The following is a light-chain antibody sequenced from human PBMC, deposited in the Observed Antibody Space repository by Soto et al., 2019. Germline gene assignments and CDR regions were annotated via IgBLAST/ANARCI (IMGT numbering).Light chain of an antibody. Sequence: QSALTQPASVSGYPGQSITSSCTGTNSDVGGYKYVSWYQQHPGKAPKVMIFDVSNRPSGVSNRFSGSKSGNTASLTISGLQAEDEADYYCTSYTSSGTYVFGTGTKLTVL. CDR2: DVS. V-gene: IGLV2-14*01. CDR1: NSDVGGYKY. CDR3: TSYTSSGTYV. J-gene: IGLJ1*01.